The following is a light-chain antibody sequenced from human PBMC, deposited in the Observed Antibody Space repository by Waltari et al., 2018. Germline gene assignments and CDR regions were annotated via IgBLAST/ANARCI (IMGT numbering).Light chain of an antibody. CDR2: SNN. CDR1: SSNIGSNT. V-gene: IGLV1-44*01. J-gene: IGLJ7*01. Sequence: QSVLTQPPSASGTPGQRVTISCSGSSSNIGSNTVNWYQQLPGTAPKLLIYSNNQRPSGVPDRCSGSKSGTSASLAISGLQSEDEADYYCAAWDDSLNGAVFGGGTQLTVL. CDR3: AAWDDSLNGAV.